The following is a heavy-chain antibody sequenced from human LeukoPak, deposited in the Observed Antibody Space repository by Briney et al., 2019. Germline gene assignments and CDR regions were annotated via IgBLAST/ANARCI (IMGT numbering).Heavy chain of an antibody. D-gene: IGHD3-16*01. CDR1: GVSISSYY. J-gene: IGHJ6*02. CDR3: ARHGGRGTYYYFYGMDV. Sequence: WETLSLTCTASGVSISSYYWSWLRQPPGKGLEWVGYIYYSGSTHYNPSLKSRVTISVDTSKNQFSLKLSSVTAADTAVYFFARHGGRGTYYYFYGMDVWGQGTTVTVSS. CDR2: IYYSGST. V-gene: IGHV4-59*08.